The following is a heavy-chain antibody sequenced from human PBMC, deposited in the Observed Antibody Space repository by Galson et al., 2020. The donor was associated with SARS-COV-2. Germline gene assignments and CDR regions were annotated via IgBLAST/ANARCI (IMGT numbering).Heavy chain of an antibody. Sequence: GGSLRLSCAASGFTFDDYAMHWVRQAPGKGLEWVSLISWDGGSTYYADSVKGRFTISRDNSKNSLYLQMNSLRAEDTALYYCAKDIGGSFSFDYWGQGTLVTVSS. CDR3: AKDIGGSFSFDY. D-gene: IGHD1-26*01. CDR1: GFTFDDYA. J-gene: IGHJ4*02. CDR2: ISWDGGST. V-gene: IGHV3-43D*04.